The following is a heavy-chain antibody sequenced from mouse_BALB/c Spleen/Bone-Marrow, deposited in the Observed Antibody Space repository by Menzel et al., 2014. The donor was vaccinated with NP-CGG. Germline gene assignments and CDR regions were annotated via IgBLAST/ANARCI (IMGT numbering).Heavy chain of an antibody. J-gene: IGHJ4*01. CDR2: INPSNGGT. CDR3: SRGRRDALDY. CDR1: GYTFTSYY. Sequence: ELVKPGASVKLSCKASGYTFTSYYMYWVKQRPGQGLEWFGEINPSNGGTNFNEKFKNKATLTVDKSSSTAYMQLSSLTSEDSAVYYCSRGRRDALDYWGQGTSVTVSS. V-gene: IGHV1S81*02.